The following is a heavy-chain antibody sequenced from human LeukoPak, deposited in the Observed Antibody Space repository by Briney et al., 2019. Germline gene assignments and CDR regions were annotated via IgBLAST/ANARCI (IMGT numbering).Heavy chain of an antibody. V-gene: IGHV4-39*01. Sequence: PSETLSLTCTVSGGSISSTTYYWAWIRQPPGKGLEWIGSIYYIGSTDYNPSLKSRVTISVDTSKNQFSLNVSSVTAADTAVYYCARHPRSDYGDYVPHYNFDSWGQGTLVTVSS. CDR1: GGSISSTTYY. D-gene: IGHD4-17*01. CDR3: ARHPRSDYGDYVPHYNFDS. CDR2: IYYIGST. J-gene: IGHJ4*02.